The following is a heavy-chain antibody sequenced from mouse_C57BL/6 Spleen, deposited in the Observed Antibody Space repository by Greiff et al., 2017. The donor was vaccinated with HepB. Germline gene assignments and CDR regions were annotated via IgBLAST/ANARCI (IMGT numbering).Heavy chain of an antibody. Sequence: VQGVESGPELVKPGASVKISCKASGYAFSSSWMNWVKQRPGKGLEWIGRIYPGDGDTNYNGKFKGKATLTADKSSSTAYMQLSSLTSEDSAVYFCARGSPFAYWGQGTLVTVSA. D-gene: IGHD6-1*01. CDR1: GYAFSSSW. V-gene: IGHV1-82*01. J-gene: IGHJ3*01. CDR2: IYPGDGDT. CDR3: ARGSPFAY.